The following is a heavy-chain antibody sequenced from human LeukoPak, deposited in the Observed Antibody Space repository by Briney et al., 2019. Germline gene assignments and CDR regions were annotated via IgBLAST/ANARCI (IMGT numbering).Heavy chain of an antibody. J-gene: IGHJ6*04. CDR2: INHSGST. CDR1: GGSFSGYY. V-gene: IGHV4-34*01. CDR3: AREGIVVLPAAPLDV. Sequence: SETLSLTCAVYGGSFSGYYWSWIRQPPGKGLEWIGEINHSGSTNYNPSLKSRVTISVDTSKNQFSLKLNSVTAADTAVYYCAREGIVVLPAAPLDVWGKGTTVTVSS. D-gene: IGHD2-2*01.